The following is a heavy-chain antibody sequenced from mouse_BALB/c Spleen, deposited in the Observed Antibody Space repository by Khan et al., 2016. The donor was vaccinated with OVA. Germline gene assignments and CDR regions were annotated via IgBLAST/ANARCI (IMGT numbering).Heavy chain of an antibody. CDR3: ARRGLRWDFDY. CDR1: GYTFINYW. V-gene: IGHV1-7*01. Sequence: QVQLKQSGAELAKPGASVKMSCKASGYTFINYWILWIKQRPAQDLEWIGYIIPSTGYTDYNPNFKHKTTLTADISSSTVYMQLSSLTSEDSAVYYCARRGLRWDFDYWGQGTTLTVSS. CDR2: IIPSTGYT. J-gene: IGHJ2*01. D-gene: IGHD1-1*01.